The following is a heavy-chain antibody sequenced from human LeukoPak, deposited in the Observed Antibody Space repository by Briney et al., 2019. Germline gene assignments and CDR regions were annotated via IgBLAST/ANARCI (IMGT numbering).Heavy chain of an antibody. CDR1: GYTFTGYA. V-gene: IGHV1-3*01. Sequence: EASVKVSCKASGYTFTGYAIHWVRQAPGQRLEWMGWINAGNGNTKYSQEFQGRVTITRDTSASTATMELSSLRSEDTAVYYCARGPDAYTIDYRGQGTLVTVSS. CDR2: INAGNGNT. J-gene: IGHJ4*02. CDR3: ARGPDAYTIDY. D-gene: IGHD3-16*01.